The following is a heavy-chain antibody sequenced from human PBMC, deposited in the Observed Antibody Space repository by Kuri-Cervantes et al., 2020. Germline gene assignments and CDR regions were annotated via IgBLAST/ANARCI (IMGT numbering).Heavy chain of an antibody. CDR1: GFTFSTYS. J-gene: IGHJ4*02. Sequence: GESLKISCVASGFTFSTYSLNWVRQAPGKGLEWVSSISSSSKYIYYADSVKGRFTISRDNAKNSLSVQMNSLRAEDTAVYYCARDIGVFYYDSSGYYSWGQGTLVTVSS. CDR2: ISSSSKYI. CDR3: ARDIGVFYYDSSGYYS. V-gene: IGHV3-21*01. D-gene: IGHD3-22*01.